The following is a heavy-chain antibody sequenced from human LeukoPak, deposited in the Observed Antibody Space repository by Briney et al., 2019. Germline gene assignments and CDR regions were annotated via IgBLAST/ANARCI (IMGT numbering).Heavy chain of an antibody. CDR1: GGSISSHY. CDR3: ARDRGSYGAFDI. CDR2: IYYSGST. V-gene: IGHV4-59*11. D-gene: IGHD1-26*01. Sequence: SETLSLTCTVSGGSISSHYWSWIRQPPGKGLEWIGYIYYSGSTNYNPSLKSRVTILVDTSKNQFSLKLSSVTAADTAVYYCARDRGSYGAFDIWGQGTMVTVSS. J-gene: IGHJ3*02.